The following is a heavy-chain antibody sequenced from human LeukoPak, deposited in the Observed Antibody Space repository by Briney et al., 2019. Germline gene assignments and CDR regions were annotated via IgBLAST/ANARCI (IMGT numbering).Heavy chain of an antibody. Sequence: SETLSLTCAVYGGSFSDYHWSWIRQPPGKGLEWIGEVNHSGTTKYNPSLKSRVTISVDTSKNQFSLKLGSVTAADTAVYYCARARLSYGDYLPFDYWGQGTLVTVSS. CDR2: VNHSGTT. J-gene: IGHJ4*02. CDR3: ARARLSYGDYLPFDY. V-gene: IGHV4-34*01. CDR1: GGSFSDYH. D-gene: IGHD4-17*01.